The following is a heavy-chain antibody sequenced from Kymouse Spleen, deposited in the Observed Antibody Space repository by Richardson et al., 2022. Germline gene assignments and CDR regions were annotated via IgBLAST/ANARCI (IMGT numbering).Heavy chain of an antibody. Sequence: QVQLQESGPGLVKPSETLSLTCTVSGGSISSYYWSWIRQPPGKGLEWIGYIYYSGSTNYNPSLKSRVTISVDTSKNQFSLKLSSVTAADTAVYYCARGALTGHYGMDVWGQGTTVTVSS. V-gene: IGHV4-59*01. CDR1: GGSISSYY. J-gene: IGHJ6*02. CDR2: IYYSGST. D-gene: IGHD7-27*02. CDR3: ARGALTGHYGMDV.